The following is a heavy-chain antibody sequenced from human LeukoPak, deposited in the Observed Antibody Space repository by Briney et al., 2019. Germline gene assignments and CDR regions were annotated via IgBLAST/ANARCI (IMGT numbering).Heavy chain of an antibody. CDR2: IRYDGSNK. V-gene: IGHV3-30*02. CDR1: GFTFSSYG. CDR3: ANIYCSSTSCPDY. J-gene: IGHJ4*02. D-gene: IGHD2-2*01. Sequence: RGSLRLSCAASGFTFSSYGMHWVRQAPGKGLEWVAFIRYDGSNKYYADSVKGRFTISRDNSKNTLYLQMNSLRAEDTAVYYCANIYCSSTSCPDYWGQGTLVTVSS.